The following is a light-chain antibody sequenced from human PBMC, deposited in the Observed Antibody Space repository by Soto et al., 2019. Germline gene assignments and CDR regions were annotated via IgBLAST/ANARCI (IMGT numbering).Light chain of an antibody. V-gene: IGKV3-20*01. CDR1: QSVTGTN. Sequence: EIVLTQSPGTLSLSPGEGATLSCRASQSVTGTNLAWYQQSAGQAPRLLIYDAVRRATGIPDRFSGSGSGTDFTLTISRLEPEDFAVYCCHQYGSSLGTFGQGTKVEI. J-gene: IGKJ2*01. CDR3: HQYGSSLGT. CDR2: DAV.